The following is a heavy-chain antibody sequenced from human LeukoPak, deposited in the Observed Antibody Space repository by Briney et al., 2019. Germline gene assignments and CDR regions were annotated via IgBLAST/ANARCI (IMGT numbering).Heavy chain of an antibody. CDR3: AGRGYSYVPDAFDI. CDR2: INQDGSEK. J-gene: IGHJ3*02. D-gene: IGHD5-18*01. V-gene: IGHV3-7*03. CDR1: GFTFSSYW. Sequence: GGSLRLSCAASGFTFSSYWMSWVRQAPGKGLEWVANINQDGSEKYYVDSVKGRFTISRDNAKNSLYLQMNSLRAEDTAVYYCAGRGYSYVPDAFDIWGQGTMVTVSS.